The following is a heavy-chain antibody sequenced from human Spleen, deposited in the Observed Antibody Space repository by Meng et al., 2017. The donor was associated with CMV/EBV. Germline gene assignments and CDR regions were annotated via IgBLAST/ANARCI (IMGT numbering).Heavy chain of an antibody. CDR3: AKIGSFTYYYYGMDA. CDR1: GFAFSTYA. Sequence: GGSLRLSCAASGFAFSTYAMSWVRQAPGKGLEWVSIIYSGGVATYYADSVKGRFTISRDNSNNTLFLQMDSLGAEDTAVYYCAKIGSFTYYYYGMDAWGQGTTVTVSS. D-gene: IGHD1-26*01. V-gene: IGHV3-23*03. CDR2: IYSGGVAT. J-gene: IGHJ6*02.